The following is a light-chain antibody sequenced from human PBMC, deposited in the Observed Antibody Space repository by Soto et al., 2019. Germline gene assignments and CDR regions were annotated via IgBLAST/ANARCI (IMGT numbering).Light chain of an antibody. CDR3: QQYGSSLIT. CDR1: QSVSSSY. Sequence: EIVLTQSPGTLSLSPGERATLSCRASQSVSSSYLAWYQQKPGQAPRLLIYGASSRANGIQDRFSGSGSGTDFTLTISRLEPEDFAVYYCQQYGSSLITFGQGTRLEIK. CDR2: GAS. J-gene: IGKJ5*01. V-gene: IGKV3-20*01.